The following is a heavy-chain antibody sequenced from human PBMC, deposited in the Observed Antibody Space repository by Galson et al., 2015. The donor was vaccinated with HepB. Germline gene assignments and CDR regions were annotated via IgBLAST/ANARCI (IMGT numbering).Heavy chain of an antibody. CDR2: IWYDGSNK. J-gene: IGHJ4*02. CDR1: GFTFSSYG. CDR3: ARDGYCSGGSCYSYYFDY. V-gene: IGHV3-33*08. D-gene: IGHD2-15*01. Sequence: SLRPSCAASGFTFSSYGMHWVRQAPGKGLEWVAVIWYDGSNKYYADSVKGRFTISRDNSKNTLYLQMNSLRAEDTAVYYCARDGYCSGGSCYSYYFDYWGQGTLVTVSS.